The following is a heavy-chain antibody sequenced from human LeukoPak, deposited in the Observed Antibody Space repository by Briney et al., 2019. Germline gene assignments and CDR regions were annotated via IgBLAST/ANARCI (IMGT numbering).Heavy chain of an antibody. J-gene: IGHJ4*02. V-gene: IGHV3-23*01. CDR2: ISGGGGGT. Sequence: GGSLRLSCAASGFTFSSYAMSWVRQAPGKGLEWVSTISGGGGGTYYAASVKGRFTISRDNSKNTLYLQMNSLRAEDTAVYYCAKDLRRTTVTNFDCWGQGTLVTVSS. D-gene: IGHD4-17*01. CDR1: GFTFSSYA. CDR3: AKDLRRTTVTNFDC.